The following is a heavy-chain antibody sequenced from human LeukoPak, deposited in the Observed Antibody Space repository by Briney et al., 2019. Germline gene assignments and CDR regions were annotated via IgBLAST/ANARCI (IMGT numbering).Heavy chain of an antibody. CDR2: IYYSGST. CDR3: ARDTGYSSSLNWFDP. CDR1: GGSISSGGYY. J-gene: IGHJ5*02. Sequence: SQTLSLTCTVSGGSISSGGYYWSWIRQHPGKGLEWIGYIYYSGSTHYNPPLKRRVTISVETSKNQFPLKLSSITAADTAVYYCARDTGYSSSLNWFDPWGQGTLVTVSS. D-gene: IGHD6-13*01. V-gene: IGHV4-31*03.